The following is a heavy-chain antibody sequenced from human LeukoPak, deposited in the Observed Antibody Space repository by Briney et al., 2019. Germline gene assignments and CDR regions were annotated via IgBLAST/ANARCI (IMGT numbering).Heavy chain of an antibody. V-gene: IGHV3-23*01. CDR2: ISGSGGST. J-gene: IGHJ5*02. D-gene: IGHD6-13*01. CDR1: GFTFSSYA. CDR3: AKTTGYSSSWYWFDP. Sequence: GGSLRLSCAASGFTFSSYAMSWVRQAPGKGLEWVSAISGSGGSTYYADSVKGRFTISRDNSKNTLYLQMNSLRAEDAAVYYCAKTTGYSSSWYWFDPWGQGTLVTVSS.